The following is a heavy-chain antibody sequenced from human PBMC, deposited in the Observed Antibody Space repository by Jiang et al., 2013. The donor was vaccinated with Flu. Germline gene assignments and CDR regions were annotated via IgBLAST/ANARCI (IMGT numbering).Heavy chain of an antibody. CDR2: INTNTGNP. D-gene: IGHD3-3*01. J-gene: IGHJ4*02. Sequence: GLEWMGWINTNTGNPTYAQGFTGRFVFSLDTSVSTAYLQISSLKAEDTAVYYCARGTGANDFWSGYFDYWGQGTLVTVSS. CDR3: ARGTGANDFWSGYFDY. V-gene: IGHV7-4-1*02.